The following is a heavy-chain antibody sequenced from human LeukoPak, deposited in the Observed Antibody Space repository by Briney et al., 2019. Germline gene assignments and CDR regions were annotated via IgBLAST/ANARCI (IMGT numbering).Heavy chain of an antibody. J-gene: IGHJ6*02. CDR1: GFTFSSYR. CDR2: INSDGSST. Sequence: GGSLRHSCAASGFTFSSYRMHWVRQAPGKGLAWVSRINSDGSSTSYADSVKGRFTISRDNAKNTLYLQMNSLRAEDTAVYYCARGPAPYYYDSSGYYHYYYYYGMDVWGQGTTVTVSS. V-gene: IGHV3-74*01. CDR3: ARGPAPYYYDSSGYYHYYYYYGMDV. D-gene: IGHD3-22*01.